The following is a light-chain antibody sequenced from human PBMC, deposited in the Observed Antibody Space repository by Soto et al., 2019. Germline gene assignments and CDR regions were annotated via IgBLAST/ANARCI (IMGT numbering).Light chain of an antibody. Sequence: DNQMTQSPSTVSASVGERVTITCRASQGLSSWLAWYQQKSGKAPELLIFATSTLQSGVPARFSGSGSGTEFTLTMSSLQPEDFATYFCQHAGVFGPGTKVDV. CDR3: QHAGV. CDR2: ATS. J-gene: IGKJ3*01. V-gene: IGKV1-12*01. CDR1: QGLSSW.